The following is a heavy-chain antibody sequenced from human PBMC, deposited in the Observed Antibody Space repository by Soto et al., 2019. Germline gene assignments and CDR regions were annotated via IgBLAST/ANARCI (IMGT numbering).Heavy chain of an antibody. V-gene: IGHV3-30-3*01. CDR3: ARVLAARSYYYYGMDV. J-gene: IGHJ6*02. CDR2: ISYDGSNK. CDR1: GFTFSSYA. Sequence: GGSLRLSCAASGFTFSSYAMHWVRQAPGKGLEWVAVISYDGSNKYYADSVKGRFTISRDNSKNTLYLQMNSLRAEDTAVYYCARVLAARSYYYYGMDVWGQGTTVTVSS. D-gene: IGHD6-6*01.